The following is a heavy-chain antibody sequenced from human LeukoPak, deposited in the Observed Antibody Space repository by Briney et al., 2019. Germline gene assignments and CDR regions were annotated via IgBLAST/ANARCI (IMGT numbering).Heavy chain of an antibody. J-gene: IGHJ4*02. CDR1: GYTFTSYG. CDR3: ARDLLSAAAAGRFDY. V-gene: IGHV1-18*01. D-gene: IGHD6-13*01. Sequence: GASVKVSCKASGYTFTSYGISWVRQAPGQGLEWMGWISAYNGNTNYAQKLQGRVTMTTDTSTSTAYMELRSLRSDDTAVYYCARDLLSAAAAGRFDYWGQGTLVTVSP. CDR2: ISAYNGNT.